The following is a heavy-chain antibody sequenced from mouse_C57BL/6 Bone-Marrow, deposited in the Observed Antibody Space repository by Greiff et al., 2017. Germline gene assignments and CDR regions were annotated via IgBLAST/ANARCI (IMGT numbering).Heavy chain of an antibody. D-gene: IGHD2-3*01. CDR1: GFNIKDDY. CDR3: SSFDGNYFDF. CDR2: IDPEIGDP. Sequence: VQLQQSGAELVRPGASVKLSCTASGFNIKDDYIHWVKQRPEQGLEWIGWIDPEIGDPEYASKFQGKATITSDTSSNTAYLQLSSLTSEDPAVYYCSSFDGNYFDFWGQGTPLTVAS. J-gene: IGHJ2*01. V-gene: IGHV14-4*01.